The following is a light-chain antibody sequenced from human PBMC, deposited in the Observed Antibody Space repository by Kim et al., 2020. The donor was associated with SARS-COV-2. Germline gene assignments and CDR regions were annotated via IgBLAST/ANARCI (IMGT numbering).Light chain of an antibody. CDR2: DAS. Sequence: SASLGARGTITCRASQDITNSLAWFQQKPGEAPKSLIYDASNLQPGVPSKFSGSGSGAVFTLTINSLQPEDFATYYCQQYNTYPLTFGGGTKVEI. J-gene: IGKJ4*01. CDR3: QQYNTYPLT. V-gene: IGKV1-16*02. CDR1: QDITNS.